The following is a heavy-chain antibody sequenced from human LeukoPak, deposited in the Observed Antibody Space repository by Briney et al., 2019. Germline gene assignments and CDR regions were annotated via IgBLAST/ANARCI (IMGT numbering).Heavy chain of an antibody. Sequence: SQTLSLTCAISGDSVSSNSAAWSWIRQSPSRGLEWLGRTYYRSKWYDDYAVSVISRITINPDTSKNQFSLQLNSVTPEDTAVYYWARSSGWDFDYWGQGTLVSVPS. V-gene: IGHV6-1*01. CDR1: GDSVSSNSAA. CDR3: ARSSGWDFDY. D-gene: IGHD6-19*01. CDR2: TYYRSKWYD. J-gene: IGHJ4*02.